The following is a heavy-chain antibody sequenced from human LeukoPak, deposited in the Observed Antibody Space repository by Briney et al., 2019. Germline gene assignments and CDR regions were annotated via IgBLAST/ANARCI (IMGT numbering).Heavy chain of an antibody. CDR3: TRGSNRDDSSDFDC. Sequence: GGSLRLSCTASGFTFGDYAMSWIRQAPGKGLEWVGRIRSNAYGGATESAAPVTGRFTISRDDSQNTLYLQMNSLKIEDTAVYYCTRGSNRDDSSDFDCWGQGTLVTVSS. J-gene: IGHJ4*02. D-gene: IGHD3-22*01. CDR2: IRSNAYGGAT. CDR1: GFTFGDYA. V-gene: IGHV3-49*03.